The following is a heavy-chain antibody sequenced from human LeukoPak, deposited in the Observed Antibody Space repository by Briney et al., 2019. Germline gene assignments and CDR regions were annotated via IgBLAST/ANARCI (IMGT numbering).Heavy chain of an antibody. CDR3: GRHCGSSSCYRFEY. V-gene: IGHV3-30-3*01. CDR1: GFTFSSYA. J-gene: IGHJ4*02. D-gene: IGHD2-2*01. Sequence: PGGSLRLSCAASGFTFSSYAMHWVRQAPGKGLEWVAVISYDGSNKYYADSVKGRFTISRDNSKNTLYLQMHSLRAEDTTIYYCGRHCGSSSCYRFEYWGQGTLVTVSS. CDR2: ISYDGSNK.